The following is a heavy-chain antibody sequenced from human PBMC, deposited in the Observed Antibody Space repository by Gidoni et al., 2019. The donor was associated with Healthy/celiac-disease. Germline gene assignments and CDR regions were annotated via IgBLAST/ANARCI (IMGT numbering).Heavy chain of an antibody. D-gene: IGHD3-10*01. J-gene: IGHJ4*02. CDR2: ISGSGGST. V-gene: IGHV3-23*01. Sequence: EVQLLESGGGLVQPGGSLRLSCAASGFTFSSYAMSWVRQAPGKGLEWVSAISGSGGSTYYADSVKGRFTISRDNSKNTLYLQMNSLRAEDTAVYYCAKDRYYGSGSYYASYFDYWGQGTLVTVSS. CDR1: GFTFSSYA. CDR3: AKDRYYGSGSYYASYFDY.